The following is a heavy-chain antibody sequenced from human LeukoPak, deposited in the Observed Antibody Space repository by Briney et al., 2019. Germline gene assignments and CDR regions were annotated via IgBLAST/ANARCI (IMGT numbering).Heavy chain of an antibody. CDR2: IYPGDSDT. CDR1: GYSFTSYR. V-gene: IGHV5-51*01. CDR3: ARRIAAAGTLVDY. D-gene: IGHD6-13*01. Sequence: GESLKISCKGSGYSFTSYRIGWVRQMPGKGLEWMGIIYPGDSDTRYSPSFQGQVTISADKSISTAYLQWSSLKASDTAMHYCARRIAAAGTLVDYWGQGTLVTVSS. J-gene: IGHJ4*02.